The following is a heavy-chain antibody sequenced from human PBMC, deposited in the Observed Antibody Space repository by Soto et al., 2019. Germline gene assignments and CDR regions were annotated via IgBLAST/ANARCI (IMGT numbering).Heavy chain of an antibody. CDR3: ARDLWGYCGADCYPLDV. Sequence: SETLSLTCTVSGGSISSYYWSWIRQPPGKGLEWIGYMYNTGSTIYNPSLKSRVTISVDTSKNQFSLKLNSVTAADTAVYYCARDLWGYCGADCYPLDVWRQGTTVTVSS. J-gene: IGHJ6*02. CDR1: GGSISSYY. CDR2: MYNTGST. D-gene: IGHD2-21*02. V-gene: IGHV4-59*01.